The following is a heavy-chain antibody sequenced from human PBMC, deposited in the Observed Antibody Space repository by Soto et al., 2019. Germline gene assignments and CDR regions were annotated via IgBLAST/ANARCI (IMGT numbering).Heavy chain of an antibody. CDR2: IYYSGTT. J-gene: IGHJ5*02. CDR1: GVSVTNGDYY. Sequence: SETLSLTCAVSGVSVTNGDYYWSWMRQSPGKALEWIGNIYYSGTTSYNPSLNSRLSISIDTSRNQFSLQVTSVTAADTAIYYCARQRRGGYWFDPWGQGTPVTVSS. V-gene: IGHV4-30-4*01. CDR3: ARQRRGGYWFDP.